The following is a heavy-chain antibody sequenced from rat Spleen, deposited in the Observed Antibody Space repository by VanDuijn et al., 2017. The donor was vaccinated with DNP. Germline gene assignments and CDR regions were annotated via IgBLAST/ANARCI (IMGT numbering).Heavy chain of an antibody. Sequence: EVQLVESGGGLVQPGRSMKLSCAASGFTFSNYYMAWVRQAPTKGLELVAYISYFGDNTYSGDSVKGRFTIPRENAKSTLYLQMDSLRSEDTATYYCARHAYNGRNDFYGMDVWGQGTSVTVSS. CDR1: GFTFSNYY. V-gene: IGHV5-25*01. CDR2: ISYFGDNT. CDR3: ARHAYNGRNDFYGMDV. D-gene: IGHD1-12*02. J-gene: IGHJ4*01.